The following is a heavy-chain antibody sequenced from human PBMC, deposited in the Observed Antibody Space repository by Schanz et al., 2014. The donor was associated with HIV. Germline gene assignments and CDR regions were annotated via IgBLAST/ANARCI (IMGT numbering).Heavy chain of an antibody. Sequence: QVQLVQSGAEVKKPGASVKVSCKASGYTFSNFDINWVRQATGQGLEWMGWMNPNSGNTGYAQKFRGRVTMTRNTSTGTAYLELRSLRSDDTAVYYCARGQDWPGPRLDHWGHGTLVLVSS. CDR2: MNPNSGNT. D-gene: IGHD3-9*01. V-gene: IGHV1-8*01. CDR1: GYTFSNFD. J-gene: IGHJ5*02. CDR3: ARGQDWPGPRLDH.